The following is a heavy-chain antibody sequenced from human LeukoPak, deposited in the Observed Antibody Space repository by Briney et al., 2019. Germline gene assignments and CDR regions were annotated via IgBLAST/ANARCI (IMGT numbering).Heavy chain of an antibody. CDR3: ARDDKTYYYGSGPMGP. J-gene: IGHJ5*02. V-gene: IGHV3-21*01. D-gene: IGHD3-10*01. CDR2: ISSSSSYI. CDR1: GFTFSSYS. Sequence: RPGGSLRLSCAASGFTFSSYSMNWVRQAPGKGLEWVSSISSSSSYIYYADSVKGRFTISRDNAKNSLYLQMNSLRAEDTAVYYCARDDKTYYYGSGPMGPCGQGTLVTVSS.